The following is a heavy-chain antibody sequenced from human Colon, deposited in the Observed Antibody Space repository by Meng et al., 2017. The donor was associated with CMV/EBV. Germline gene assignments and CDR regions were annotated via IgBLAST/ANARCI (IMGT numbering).Heavy chain of an antibody. V-gene: IGHV3-7*03. CDR1: GFTFSTYW. J-gene: IGHJ4*02. Sequence: GESLKISCVASGFTFSTYWMSWVRQAPGKGLEWVTNIKQDGSENYYVDSLKGRFTISRDNAKNLLYLQMNSLRAEDTALYYCAKDYGLVLGRPSYYFDYWGQGTLVTVSS. D-gene: IGHD6-19*01. CDR2: IKQDGSEN. CDR3: AKDYGLVLGRPSYYFDY.